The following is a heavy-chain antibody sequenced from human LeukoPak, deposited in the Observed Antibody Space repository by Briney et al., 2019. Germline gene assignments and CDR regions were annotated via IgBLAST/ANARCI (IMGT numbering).Heavy chain of an antibody. V-gene: IGHV1-2*02. Sequence: ASVKVSCKASGYTFTSYGISWVRQAPGQGLEWMGWINPNSGGTNYAQKFQGRVTMTRDTSISTAYMELSRLRSDDTAVYYCARGIAAAGYYYYYYMDVWGKGTTVTISS. CDR3: ARGIAAAGYYYYYYMDV. J-gene: IGHJ6*03. CDR1: GYTFTSYG. CDR2: INPNSGGT. D-gene: IGHD6-13*01.